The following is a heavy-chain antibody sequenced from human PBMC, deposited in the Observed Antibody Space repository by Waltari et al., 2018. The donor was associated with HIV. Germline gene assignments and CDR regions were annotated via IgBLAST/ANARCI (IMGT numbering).Heavy chain of an antibody. V-gene: IGHV5-51*01. CDR1: GYSFTSYW. D-gene: IGHD6-6*01. CDR3: ARHIAAQKYYYYYGMDV. CDR2: IYPGDSDT. J-gene: IGHJ6*02. Sequence: EVQLVQSGAEVKKPGESLKISCKGSGYSFTSYWIGWVRQMPGKGLEWMGIIYPGDSDTRYSPSFQGQVTISADKSISTAYLQWSSLKASDTAMYYCARHIAAQKYYYYYGMDVWGQGTTVTVSS.